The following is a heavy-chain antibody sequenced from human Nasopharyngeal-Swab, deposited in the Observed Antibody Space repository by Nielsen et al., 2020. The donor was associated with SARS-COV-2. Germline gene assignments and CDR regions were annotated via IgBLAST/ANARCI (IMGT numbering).Heavy chain of an antibody. CDR3: ARSHKGHSYGYTNYYGMDV. CDR2: ISRSGSTI. Sequence: GESLKISCAASGFTFSDYYMSWIRQAPGKGLEWVSYISRSGSTIYYADSVKGRFTISRDNAKNSLYLQMNSLRAEDTAVYYCARSHKGHSYGYTNYYGMDVWGQGTTVTVSS. J-gene: IGHJ6*02. CDR1: GFTFSDYY. V-gene: IGHV3-11*01. D-gene: IGHD5-18*01.